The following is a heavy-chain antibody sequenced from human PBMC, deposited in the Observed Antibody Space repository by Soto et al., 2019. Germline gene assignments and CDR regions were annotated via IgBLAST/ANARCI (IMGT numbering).Heavy chain of an antibody. CDR2: IRSKANSYAT. D-gene: IGHD1-26*01. CDR3: TRHERMGGGY. V-gene: IGHV3-73*02. CDR1: GFTFSGSA. J-gene: IGHJ4*02. Sequence: EVQLVESGGGLVQPGGSLKLSCAASGFTFSGSAMHWVRQASGKGLEWVGRIRSKANSYATAYDASVKGRFTISRDDSKNTAYLLMNSLKTEDTAVYYCTRHERMGGGYWGQGTLVTVSS.